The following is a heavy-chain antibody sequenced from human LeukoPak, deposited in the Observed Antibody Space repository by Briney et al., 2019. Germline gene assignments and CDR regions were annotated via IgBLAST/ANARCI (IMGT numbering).Heavy chain of an antibody. D-gene: IGHD6-13*01. CDR3: AKGRRANNSEQQLTFDY. Sequence: GGSLRLSCAASGFTFSSYSMNWVRQAPGKGLEWVAFIRYDGSNKYYADSVKGRFTISRDNSKNTLYLQMNSLRAEDTAVYYCAKGRRANNSEQQLTFDYWGQGTLVTVSS. CDR2: IRYDGSNK. V-gene: IGHV3-30*02. CDR1: GFTFSSYS. J-gene: IGHJ4*02.